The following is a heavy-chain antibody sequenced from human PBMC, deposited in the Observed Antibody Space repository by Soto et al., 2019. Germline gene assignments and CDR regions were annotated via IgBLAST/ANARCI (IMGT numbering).Heavy chain of an antibody. CDR2: IWYDGSNK. CDR3: ARDRTPYGSGSYYNLYYYYGMDV. J-gene: IGHJ6*02. Sequence: GGSLRLSCAASGFTFSSYGMHWVRQAPGKGLEWVAVIWYDGSNKYYADSVKGRFTISRDNSKNTLYLQMNSLRAEDTAVYYCARDRTPYGSGSYYNLYYYYGMDVWGQGTTVTVSS. CDR1: GFTFSSYG. V-gene: IGHV3-33*01. D-gene: IGHD3-10*01.